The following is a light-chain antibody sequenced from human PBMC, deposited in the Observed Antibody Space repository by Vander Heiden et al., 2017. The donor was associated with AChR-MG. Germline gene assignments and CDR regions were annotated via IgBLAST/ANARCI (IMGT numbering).Light chain of an antibody. Sequence: IVLTQSPGNLSLSPGEGASLPCRASQPLSNIYLAWYQQKPGQAPRLLISGASSRANGIPDRFSGSGSGTDFTLTISRLEPEDFAVYYCQQDSRSQTFGQGTKVEIK. J-gene: IGKJ1*01. V-gene: IGKV3-20*01. CDR2: GAS. CDR1: QPLSNIY. CDR3: QQDSRSQT.